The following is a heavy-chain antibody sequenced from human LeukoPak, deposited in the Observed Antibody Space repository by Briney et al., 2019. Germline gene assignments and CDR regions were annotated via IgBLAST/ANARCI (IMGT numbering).Heavy chain of an antibody. CDR2: IYYSGST. CDR3: ARSLYRYGADASDI. CDR1: GGSISSSSYY. J-gene: IGHJ3*02. D-gene: IGHD5-18*01. V-gene: IGHV4-39*07. Sequence: PSETLSLTCTVSGGSISSSSYYWGWIRQPPGKGLEWIGSIYYSGSTYYNPSLKSRVTISVDTSKNQFSLKLSSVTAADTAVYYCARSLYRYGADASDIWGQGTMVTVSS.